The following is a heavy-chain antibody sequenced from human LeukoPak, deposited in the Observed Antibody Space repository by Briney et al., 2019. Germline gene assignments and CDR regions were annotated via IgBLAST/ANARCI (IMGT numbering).Heavy chain of an antibody. J-gene: IGHJ4*02. CDR3: AKDWYGSGSYDY. D-gene: IGHD3-10*01. CDR1: GFTFSSYG. V-gene: IGHV3-30*18. Sequence: PGGSLRLSCAASGFTFSSYGMHWVRQAPGKGLEWVAVISYDGSNKYYADPVKGRFTISRDNSKNTLYLQMNSLRAEDTAVYYCAKDWYGSGSYDYWGQGTLVTVSS. CDR2: ISYDGSNK.